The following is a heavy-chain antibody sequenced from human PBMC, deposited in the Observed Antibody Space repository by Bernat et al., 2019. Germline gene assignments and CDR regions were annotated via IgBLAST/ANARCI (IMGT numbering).Heavy chain of an antibody. CDR2: INHSGST. J-gene: IGHJ4*02. CDR1: GGPFSGYY. D-gene: IGHD3-3*01. Sequence: QVQLQQWGAGLLKPSETLSLTCAVYGGPFSGYYWSWIRQPPGKGLEWIGEINHSGSTNYNPSLKSRVTISVDTSKNQFSLKLSSVTAADTAVYYCARVRSDWSGYYLDYWGQGTLVTVSS. V-gene: IGHV4-34*01. CDR3: ARVRSDWSGYYLDY.